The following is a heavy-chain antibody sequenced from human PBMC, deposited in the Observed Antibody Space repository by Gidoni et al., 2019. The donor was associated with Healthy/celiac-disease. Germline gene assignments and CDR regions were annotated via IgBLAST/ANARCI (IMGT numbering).Heavy chain of an antibody. J-gene: IGHJ6*02. CDR2: IVVGSGNT. D-gene: IGHD2-2*02. Sequence: GQRLEWIGWIVVGSGNTNYAQKFQERVTITRDMSTSTAYMELSSLRSEDTAVYYCAADHSTSCYTLCVYGMDVWGQGTTVTVSS. V-gene: IGHV1-58*01. CDR3: AADHSTSCYTLCVYGMDV.